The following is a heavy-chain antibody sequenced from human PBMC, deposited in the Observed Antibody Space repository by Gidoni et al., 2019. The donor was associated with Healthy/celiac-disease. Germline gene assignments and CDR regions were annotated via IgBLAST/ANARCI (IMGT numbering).Heavy chain of an antibody. V-gene: IGHV3-43D*03. CDR3: AKDIVRGGLYGDDAKQYGMDV. Sequence: EVQLVESGGVVVQPGGSLRLSCAASGFTFDYYAMHCVRQAPGKGLEWVSRISWDGGSTYYADSVKGRFTISRDNSKNSLYLQMNSLRAEDTALYYCAKDIVRGGLYGDDAKQYGMDVWGQGTTVTVSS. CDR2: ISWDGGST. CDR1: GFTFDYYA. D-gene: IGHD4-17*01. J-gene: IGHJ6*02.